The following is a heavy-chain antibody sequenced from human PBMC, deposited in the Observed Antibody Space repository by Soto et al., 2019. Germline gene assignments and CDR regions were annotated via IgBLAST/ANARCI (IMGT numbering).Heavy chain of an antibody. V-gene: IGHV3-30-3*01. CDR1: GFTCSSYA. CDR3: ARSVDIVATTIDY. D-gene: IGHD5-12*01. J-gene: IGHJ4*02. CDR2: ISYDGSNK. Sequence: PGGSLRLSWAASGFTCSSYAMHWVRQAPGKGLEWVAVISYDGSNKYYADSVKGRFTISRDNSKNTLYLQMNSLRAGDTAVYYCARSVDIVATTIDYWGQGTLVTVSS.